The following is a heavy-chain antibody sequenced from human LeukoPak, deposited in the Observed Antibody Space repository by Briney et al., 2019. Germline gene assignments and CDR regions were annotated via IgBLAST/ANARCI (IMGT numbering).Heavy chain of an antibody. D-gene: IGHD6-19*01. CDR3: VKRDNSGWASYFDF. V-gene: IGHV3-23*01. CDR1: GFTFSTYA. CDR2: ISGSGENT. Sequence: GGSLRLSCAASGFTFSTYAMSWVRQAPGKGLEWVSAISGSGENTYYADSVKGRFTISRDNSGNTLFLQMNSLRAEDTAVYYCVKRDNSGWASYFDFWGQGTLVTVSS. J-gene: IGHJ4*02.